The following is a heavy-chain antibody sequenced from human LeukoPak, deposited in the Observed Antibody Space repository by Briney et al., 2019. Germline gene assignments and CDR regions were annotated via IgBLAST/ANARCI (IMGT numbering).Heavy chain of an antibody. J-gene: IGHJ4*02. CDR2: IKQDGSEK. CDR1: GFTFSSYW. Sequence: GGSLRLSCAASGFTFSSYWMSWVRQAPGKGLEWVANIKQDGSEKYYVGSVKGRFTISRDNAKNSLYLQMNSLRAEDTAVYYCARHLPYYGGNLDYWGQGTLVTVSS. V-gene: IGHV3-7*01. CDR3: ARHLPYYGGNLDY. D-gene: IGHD4-17*01.